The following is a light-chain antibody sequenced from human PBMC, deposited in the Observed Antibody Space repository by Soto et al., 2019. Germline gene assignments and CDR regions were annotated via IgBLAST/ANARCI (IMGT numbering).Light chain of an antibody. CDR1: QSVGNN. Sequence: EIVLTQSPATLSLSPGERATLSCRASQSVGNNLACYQQKPGQPPRLLISDTSSRATVIPARFSGSGSGTDFTPTISSLEPDDFAVYYCQQRTKWPLTFGGGTKVEIK. CDR3: QQRTKWPLT. CDR2: DTS. V-gene: IGKV3-11*01. J-gene: IGKJ4*01.